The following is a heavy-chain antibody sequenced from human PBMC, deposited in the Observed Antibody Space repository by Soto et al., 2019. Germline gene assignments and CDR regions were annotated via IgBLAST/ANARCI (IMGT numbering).Heavy chain of an antibody. V-gene: IGHV1-2*02. CDR3: ARTFILKGELLVHFDY. D-gene: IGHD1-26*01. Sequence: QVQLVQYGAEVKKPGASVKVSCKASGYTFTGYYMHWVRQAPGQGLEWMGWINPNSGGTNYAQKFQGRVTMTRDTSISTAYMELSRLRSDDTAVYYCARTFILKGELLVHFDYWGQGTLVTVSS. J-gene: IGHJ4*02. CDR1: GYTFTGYY. CDR2: INPNSGGT.